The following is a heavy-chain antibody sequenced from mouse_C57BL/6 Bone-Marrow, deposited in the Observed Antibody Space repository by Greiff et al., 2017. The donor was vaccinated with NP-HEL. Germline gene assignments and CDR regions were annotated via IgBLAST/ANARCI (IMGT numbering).Heavy chain of an antibody. Sequence: VQLQQSGPELVKPGASVKLSCKASGYTFTSYDINWVKQRPGQGLEWIGWIYPRDGSTKYNEKFKGKATLTVDTSSSTAYMELHSLTSEDSAVYFCAKTGRSYAMDYWGQGTSVTVSS. V-gene: IGHV1-85*01. CDR3: AKTGRSYAMDY. D-gene: IGHD4-1*01. CDR2: IYPRDGST. CDR1: GYTFTSYD. J-gene: IGHJ4*01.